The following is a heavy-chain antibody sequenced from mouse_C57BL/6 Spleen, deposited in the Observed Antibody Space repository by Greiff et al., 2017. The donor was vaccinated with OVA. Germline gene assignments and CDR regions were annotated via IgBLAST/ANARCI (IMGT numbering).Heavy chain of an antibody. V-gene: IGHV1-81*01. CDR2: IYPRSGNT. Sequence: QVQLQQSGAELARPGASVKLSCKASGYTFTSYGISWVKQRTGQGLEWIGEIYPRSGNTYYNEKFKGKATLTADKSSSTAYMELRILTSEDSAVYFCARFLYYYGSTPYAMDYWGQGTSVTVSS. J-gene: IGHJ4*01. D-gene: IGHD1-1*01. CDR3: ARFLYYYGSTPYAMDY. CDR1: GYTFTSYG.